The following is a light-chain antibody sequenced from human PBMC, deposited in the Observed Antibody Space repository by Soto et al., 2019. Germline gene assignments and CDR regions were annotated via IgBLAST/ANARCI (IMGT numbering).Light chain of an antibody. J-gene: IGKJ1*01. CDR3: QQYKSYST. Sequence: IQMTHSPSSLSASVGGRVTLTCRAAQSLNSRLAWYQHRPGKAPRLLIYDASTLESGVPSRFSGSGSGTEFTLTINNLQPDDLATYICQQYKSYSTFGRGTKVDIK. CDR2: DAS. CDR1: QSLNSR. V-gene: IGKV1-5*01.